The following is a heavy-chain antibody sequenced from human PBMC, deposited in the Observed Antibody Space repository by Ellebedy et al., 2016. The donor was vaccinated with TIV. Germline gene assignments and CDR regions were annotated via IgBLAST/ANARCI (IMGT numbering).Heavy chain of an antibody. CDR1: GFTFSSYS. CDR3: ARLGGMDV. D-gene: IGHD3-16*01. CDR2: ISSSSTI. V-gene: IGHV3-48*02. Sequence: GESLKISCAASGFTFSSYSMNWVRQAPGKGLEWVSYISSSSTIYYADSVKGRFTISRDNAKNSLYLQMNSLRDEDTAVYYCARLGGMDVWGQGTTVTVSS. J-gene: IGHJ6*02.